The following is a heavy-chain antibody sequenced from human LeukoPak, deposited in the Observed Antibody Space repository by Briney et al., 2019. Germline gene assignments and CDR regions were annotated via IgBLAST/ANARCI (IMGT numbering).Heavy chain of an antibody. CDR1: GFTFSTYW. D-gene: IGHD2/OR15-2a*01. CDR3: ARNMGDY. Sequence: PGGSLRVSCAASGFTFSTYWMTWVRQAPGKGLEWVANINQDRTEKNYVDSVKGRFTISRDNAKNSLYLQMNSLRAEDTAVYYCARNMGDYWGQGTLVTVSS. V-gene: IGHV3-7*04. CDR2: INQDRTEK. J-gene: IGHJ4*02.